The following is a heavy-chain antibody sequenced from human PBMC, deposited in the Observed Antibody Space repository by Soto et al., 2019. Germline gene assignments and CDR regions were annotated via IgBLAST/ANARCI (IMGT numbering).Heavy chain of an antibody. D-gene: IGHD5-12*01. CDR1: GYTFTGYY. CDR3: ARAAISGYDPDFDY. CDR2: INPNSGGT. J-gene: IGHJ4*02. V-gene: IGHV1-2*04. Sequence: GASVKVSCKASGYTFTGYYMHWVRQAPGQGLEWMGWINPNSGGTNYAQKFQGWVTMTRDTSISTAYMELSRLRSDDTAVYYCARAAISGYDPDFDYWGQGTLVTVSS.